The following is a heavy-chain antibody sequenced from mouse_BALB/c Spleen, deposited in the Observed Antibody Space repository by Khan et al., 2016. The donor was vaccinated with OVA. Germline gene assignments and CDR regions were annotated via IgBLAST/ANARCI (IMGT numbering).Heavy chain of an antibody. J-gene: IGHJ3*01. CDR2: INPSSSYP. D-gene: IGHD2-14*01. CDR3: TREGAYYRSDGWFAY. CDR1: GYTFTSYT. V-gene: IGHV1-4*01. Sequence: QVQLKQSRAELARPGASVKMSCKASGYTFTSYTMHWVKQRPGQGLEWIGYINPSSSYPNYNQKFKDKATLTADKSSSTAYMQLSSLTSEDSAVYYCTREGAYYRSDGWFAYWGQGTLVTVSA.